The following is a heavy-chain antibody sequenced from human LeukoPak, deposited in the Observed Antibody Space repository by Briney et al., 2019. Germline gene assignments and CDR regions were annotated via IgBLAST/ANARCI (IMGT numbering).Heavy chain of an antibody. Sequence: GGSLRLSCAASGFTFSSYEMNWVRQAPGKGLEWVSYISSSGSTIYYADSVKGRFTISRDNAKNSLYLQMNSLRAEDTAVYYCAREAVAGYFDYWAREPWSPSPQ. CDR1: GFTFSSYE. CDR3: AREAVAGYFDY. CDR2: ISSSGSTI. V-gene: IGHV3-48*03. D-gene: IGHD6-19*01. J-gene: IGHJ4*02.